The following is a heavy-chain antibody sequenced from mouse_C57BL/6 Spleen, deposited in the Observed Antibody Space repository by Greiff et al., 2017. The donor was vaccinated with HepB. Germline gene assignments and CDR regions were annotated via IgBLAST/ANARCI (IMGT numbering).Heavy chain of an antibody. CDR3: TRTPPITTVVAGDYFDY. CDR2: IDPETGGT. V-gene: IGHV1-15*01. Sequence: QVQLKQSGAELVRPGASVTLSCKASGYTFTDYEMHWVKQTPVHGLEWIGAIDPETGGTAYNQKFKGKAILTADKSSSTAYMELRSLTSEDSAVYYCTRTPPITTVVAGDYFDYWGQGTTLTVSS. D-gene: IGHD1-1*01. CDR1: GYTFTDYE. J-gene: IGHJ2*01.